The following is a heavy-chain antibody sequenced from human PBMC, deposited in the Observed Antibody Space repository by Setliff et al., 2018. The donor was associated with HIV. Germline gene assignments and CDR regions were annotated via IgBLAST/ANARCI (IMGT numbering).Heavy chain of an antibody. D-gene: IGHD2-8*01. CDR1: GASITTDTYY. CDR3: ARSFGNGNSRLGN. CDR2: IYHRGST. Sequence: SETLSLTCTVSGASITTDTYYWAWIRQPPGKGLEWIGSIYHRGSTHHNPSLKSRVTFSVDTSKNQFSLKLSSVTAADTAVYYCARSFGNGNSRLGNWCQGTLVTVSS. J-gene: IGHJ4*02. V-gene: IGHV4-39*01.